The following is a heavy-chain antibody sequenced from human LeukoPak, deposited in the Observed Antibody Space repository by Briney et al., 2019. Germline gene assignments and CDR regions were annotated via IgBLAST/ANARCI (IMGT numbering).Heavy chain of an antibody. CDR3: ASTVTTSGHDAFDI. D-gene: IGHD4-17*01. CDR1: GYTFTSYG. Sequence: GASVKVSCKASGYTFTSYGISWVRQAPGQGLEWMGWINPNSGGTNYAQKFQGRVTMTRDTSISTAYMELSRLRSDDTAVYYCASTVTTSGHDAFDIWGQGTMVTVSS. V-gene: IGHV1-2*02. J-gene: IGHJ3*02. CDR2: INPNSGGT.